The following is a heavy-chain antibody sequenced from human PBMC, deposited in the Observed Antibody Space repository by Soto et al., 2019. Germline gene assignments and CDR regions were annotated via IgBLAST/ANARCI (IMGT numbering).Heavy chain of an antibody. Sequence: GGSLRLSCAASGFTFSDYYMSWIRQAPGKGLEWVSYISSSGSTIYYADSVKGRFTISRDNAKNSLYLQMNSLRAEDTAVYYCARDLHDYGDYAYYYYMDVWGKGTTVTVSS. D-gene: IGHD4-17*01. J-gene: IGHJ6*03. CDR1: GFTFSDYY. CDR2: ISSSGSTI. CDR3: ARDLHDYGDYAYYYYMDV. V-gene: IGHV3-11*01.